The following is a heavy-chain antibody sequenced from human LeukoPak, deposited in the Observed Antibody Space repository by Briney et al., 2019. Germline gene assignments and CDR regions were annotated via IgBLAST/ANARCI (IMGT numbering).Heavy chain of an antibody. CDR1: GGSITNSNW. CDR2: IYHSGSA. J-gene: IGHJ4*02. Sequence: SETLSLTCAVSGGSITNSNWWSWVRPPPGKGLVWIGQIYHSGSANYNPSLKSRVTVSMDKSKNQFSLKLSSVTAADTAVYYCARGDSSGFYYFDQWGQGTLVTVS. V-gene: IGHV4-4*02. CDR3: ARGDSSGFYYFDQ. D-gene: IGHD3-22*01.